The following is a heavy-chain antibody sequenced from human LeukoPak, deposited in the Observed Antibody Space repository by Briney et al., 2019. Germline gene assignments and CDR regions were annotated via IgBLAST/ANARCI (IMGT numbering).Heavy chain of an antibody. D-gene: IGHD5-18*01. CDR2: IVVGSGNT. J-gene: IGHJ4*02. CDR1: GFTFTSSA. CDR3: ASRKGYSYGPLSFDY. V-gene: IGHV1-58*01. Sequence: SVKVSCKASGFTFTSSAVQWVRQARGQRLEWIGWIVVGSGNTNYAQKFQERVTITRDMSTSTAYMELSSLRSEDTAVYYCASRKGYSYGPLSFDYWGQGTLVTVSS.